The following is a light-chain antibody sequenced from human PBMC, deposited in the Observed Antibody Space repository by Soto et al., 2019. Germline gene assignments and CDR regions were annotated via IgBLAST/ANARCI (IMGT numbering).Light chain of an antibody. Sequence: ELILMQAPGIMSLSPGERATLSCRASQSVSSSYLAWYQQKPGQTPRLLIYGASSRATGIPDRFSGSGSGTDFTLTISRLEPEDFAVYYCQQYGSSSWTFGQGTKVDIK. CDR3: QQYGSSSWT. CDR1: QSVSSSY. CDR2: GAS. V-gene: IGKV3-20*01. J-gene: IGKJ1*01.